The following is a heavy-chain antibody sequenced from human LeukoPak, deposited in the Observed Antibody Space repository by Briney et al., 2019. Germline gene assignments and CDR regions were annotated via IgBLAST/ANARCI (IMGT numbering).Heavy chain of an antibody. CDR2: INPDSATT. CDR3: ARVSRDSRGYYYGY. V-gene: IGHV1-2*02. CDR1: GYTFTDYY. Sequence: ASLKVSCKASGYTFTDYYMHWVRQAPGHGLEWMGWINPDSATTNYAQKFQGRVTMTRNTSISTAYMELSSLRSDDTAVYYCARVSRDSRGYYYGYWGQGTLVTVSS. J-gene: IGHJ4*02. D-gene: IGHD3-22*01.